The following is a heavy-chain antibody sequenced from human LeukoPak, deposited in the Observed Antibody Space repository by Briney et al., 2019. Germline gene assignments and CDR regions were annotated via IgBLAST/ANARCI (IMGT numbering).Heavy chain of an antibody. V-gene: IGHV4-34*01. J-gene: IGHJ3*02. Sequence: PSETLSLTCAVYGGSLNGHYWSWIRQPPGKGLEWIGEINHSGSTNYNPSLKSRVTISVDTSKNQFSLKLSSVTAADTAVYYCGRPLPDWGSYRSDGFDIRGQGTMVTVS. CDR2: INHSGST. CDR3: GRPLPDWGSYRSDGFDI. CDR1: GGSLNGHY. D-gene: IGHD3-16*02.